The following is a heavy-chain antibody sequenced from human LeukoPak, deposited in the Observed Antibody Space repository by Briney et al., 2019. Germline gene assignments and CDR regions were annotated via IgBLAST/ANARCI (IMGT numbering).Heavy chain of an antibody. CDR2: IYYSGST. CDR1: GGSISSYY. D-gene: IGHD6-19*01. CDR3: ARRGGSSGWLPFDY. J-gene: IGHJ4*02. Sequence: SETLFLTCTVSGGSISSYYWSWIRQPPGKGLEWIGYIYYSGSTNYNPSLKSRVTISVDTSKNQFSLKLSSVTAADTAVYYCARRGGSSGWLPFDYWGQGTLVTVSS. V-gene: IGHV4-59*08.